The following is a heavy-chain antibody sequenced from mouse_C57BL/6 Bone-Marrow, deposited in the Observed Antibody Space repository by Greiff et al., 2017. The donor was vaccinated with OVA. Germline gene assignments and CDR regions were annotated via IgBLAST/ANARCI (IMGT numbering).Heavy chain of an antibody. V-gene: IGHV1-64*01. D-gene: IGHD1-1*01. CDR2: IHPNSGST. CDR3: ARSTSIYDYGSTWSMDY. Sequence: QVQLQQPGAELVKPGASVKLSCKASGYTFTSYWMHWVKQRPGQGLEWIGMIHPNSGSTNYNEKFKSKATLTVDKSSSTAYMQLSSLTSEDSAVYYCARSTSIYDYGSTWSMDYWGQGTSVTVSS. CDR1: GYTFTSYW. J-gene: IGHJ4*01.